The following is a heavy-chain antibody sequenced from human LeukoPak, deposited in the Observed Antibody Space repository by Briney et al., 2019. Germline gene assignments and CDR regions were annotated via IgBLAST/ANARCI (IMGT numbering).Heavy chain of an antibody. D-gene: IGHD5-18*01. CDR2: ISSSGSTM. CDR1: GFTFDAYG. Sequence: GGSLRLSCAASGFTFDAYGMNWVRQAPGKGLQCVSYISSSGSTMHYADSVRGRFTISRDNAKKSLYLQMNSLRAEDTGVYYCARVWDGYSGEDYWGQGTLVTGSS. CDR3: ARVWDGYSGEDY. V-gene: IGHV3-48*01. J-gene: IGHJ4*02.